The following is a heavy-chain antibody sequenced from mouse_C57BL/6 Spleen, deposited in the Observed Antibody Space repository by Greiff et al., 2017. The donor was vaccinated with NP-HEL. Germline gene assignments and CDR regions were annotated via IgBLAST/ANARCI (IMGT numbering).Heavy chain of an antibody. Sequence: EVKLVESGGGLVQPGGSMKLSCVASGFTFSNYWMNWVRQSPERGLEWVAQIRLKSDNYATHSAESVKGRFTISRDDYKSSVYLKMNKIKAEDTGIYYCTGGATAVATRYFDVWGTETTVTVSS. CDR1: GFTFSNYW. D-gene: IGHD1-1*01. CDR2: IRLKSDNYAT. V-gene: IGHV6-3*01. J-gene: IGHJ1*03. CDR3: TGGATAVATRYFDV.